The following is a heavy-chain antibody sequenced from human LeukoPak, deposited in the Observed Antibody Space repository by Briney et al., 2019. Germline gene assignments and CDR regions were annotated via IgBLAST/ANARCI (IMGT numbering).Heavy chain of an antibody. CDR1: GFTFSDYY. CDR2: ISSSSSYT. D-gene: IGHD1-14*01. V-gene: IGHV3-11*05. CDR3: AKDKGAVTGTFDY. J-gene: IGHJ4*02. Sequence: PGGPLRLSCAASGFTFSDYYMSWIRQAPGKGLEWVSYISSSSSYTNYADSVKGRFTISRDNAKNSLYLQMNSLRAEDTAVYYCAKDKGAVTGTFDYWGQGALVTVSS.